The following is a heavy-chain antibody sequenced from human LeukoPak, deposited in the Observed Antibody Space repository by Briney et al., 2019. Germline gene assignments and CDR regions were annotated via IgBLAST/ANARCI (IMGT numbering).Heavy chain of an antibody. D-gene: IGHD3-3*01. Sequence: GGSLRLSCAASGFTFSSYWIHWVRQAPGKGLVWVSRINSDVSSTSYADSVKGRFTISRDNAKNTLYLQMNSLRAAATAVSYCDRDHSIFGVAAVPFYGMDVWGQGTTVTVSS. V-gene: IGHV3-74*01. J-gene: IGHJ6*02. CDR1: GFTFSSYW. CDR3: DRDHSIFGVAAVPFYGMDV. CDR2: INSDVSST.